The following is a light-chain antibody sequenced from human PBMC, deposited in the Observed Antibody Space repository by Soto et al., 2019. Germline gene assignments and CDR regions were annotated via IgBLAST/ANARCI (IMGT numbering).Light chain of an antibody. CDR1: SSDVGGYNY. CDR2: DVS. Sequence: QSALTQPASVSGSPGQSITISCTGTSSDVGGYNYVSWYQQHPGKAPKFMIYDVSNRPSGVSNRFSGSKSGNTASLTISGLQALDEADYYCSSYTTSNTRQIVFGTGTKLTVL. CDR3: SSYTTSNTRQIV. J-gene: IGLJ1*01. V-gene: IGLV2-14*01.